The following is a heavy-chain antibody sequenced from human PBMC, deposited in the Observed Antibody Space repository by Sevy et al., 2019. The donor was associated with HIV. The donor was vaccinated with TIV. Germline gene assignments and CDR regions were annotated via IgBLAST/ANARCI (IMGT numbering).Heavy chain of an antibody. CDR1: GYTFTSYS. CDR3: AIPSYRGHDGVVQ. J-gene: IGHJ4*02. CDR2: INPSGGST. D-gene: IGHD5-12*01. Sequence: ASVKVSCKASGYTFTSYSIHWVRQAPGQGLEWMGIINPSGGSTTYAQMFQGRVTLTRDKSTSTVFLELSSLRSDDTAVYYCAIPSYRGHDGVVQWGQGTLVTVSS. V-gene: IGHV1-46*01.